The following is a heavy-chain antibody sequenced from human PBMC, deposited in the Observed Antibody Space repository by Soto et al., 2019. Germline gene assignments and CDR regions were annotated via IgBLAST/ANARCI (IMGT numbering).Heavy chain of an antibody. V-gene: IGHV3-23*01. D-gene: IGHD4-17*01. J-gene: IGHJ5*01. Sequence: PGGSLRLSCAASGFTFSKYAMSWARQAPGKGLEWVSGISSSGDNTYYADSVRGRFTISRDNSKNILYLQMHSLRAEDTAVYYCAKDRDYADYRPDSWGQGTLVTVSS. CDR2: ISSSGDNT. CDR1: GFTFSKYA. CDR3: AKDRDYADYRPDS.